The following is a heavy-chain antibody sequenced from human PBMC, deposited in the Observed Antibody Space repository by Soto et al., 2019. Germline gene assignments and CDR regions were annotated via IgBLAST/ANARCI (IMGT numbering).Heavy chain of an antibody. D-gene: IGHD4-17*01. CDR1: GGSIRSDDYY. V-gene: IGHV4-30-4*01. CDR2: MSYSGST. CDR3: ARHETLHGDYDY. Sequence: SETLSLTCTVSGGSIRSDDYYWSWIRQPPGKGLEWIGYMSYSGSTSYNASLKSRVTISVDTSKNQFSLRLSSVTAEDTAVYYCARHETLHGDYDYWGQGTLVTVSS. J-gene: IGHJ4*02.